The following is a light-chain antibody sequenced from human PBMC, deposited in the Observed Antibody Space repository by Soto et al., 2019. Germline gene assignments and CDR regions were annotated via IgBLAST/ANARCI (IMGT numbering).Light chain of an antibody. CDR2: EVV. J-gene: IGLJ1*01. CDR3: KSYAGSNTYV. V-gene: IGLV2-8*01. CDR1: KSYIGIYDF. Sequence: SVLTQPPSASGSPGQSVTISCPGSKSYIGIYDFVSWYQHHPGKAPRLIIYEVVQRPSGVPDRFSGSKSGNTASLTVSGLQAADEADYFCKSYAGSNTYVFGTGTKVTVL.